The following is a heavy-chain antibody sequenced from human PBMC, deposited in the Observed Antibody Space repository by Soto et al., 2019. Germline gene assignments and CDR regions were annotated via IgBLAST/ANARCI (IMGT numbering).Heavy chain of an antibody. J-gene: IGHJ6*02. CDR1: GFTFSNGW. D-gene: IGHD1-26*01. Sequence: GGTLRLSCAASGFTFSNGWMSWVRQAPGRGLEWVGRIKSKTDGGTTDYAAPVNGRCTFSRDDSKNTLYLQMNSLNTEDTAVYYCTTGLGAANYYYYGMDVCGQGTTVTVSS. CDR3: TTGLGAANYYYYGMDV. V-gene: IGHV3-15*01. CDR2: IKSKTDGGTT.